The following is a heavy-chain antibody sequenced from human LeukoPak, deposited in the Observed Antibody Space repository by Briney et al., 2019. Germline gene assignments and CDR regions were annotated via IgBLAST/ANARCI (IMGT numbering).Heavy chain of an antibody. CDR3: ARVTENKYNSGWYPHYMDV. D-gene: IGHD6-19*01. Sequence: ASVKVSCKASGYTFINYAITWVRQAPGQGPEWMGWISVKNGITNYAPGVQDRVSMTTDTSTTTVYMELRSLRPDDTAVYFCARVTENKYNSGWYPHYMDVWGKGTTVTVSS. CDR1: GYTFINYA. J-gene: IGHJ6*03. CDR2: ISVKNGIT. V-gene: IGHV1-18*01.